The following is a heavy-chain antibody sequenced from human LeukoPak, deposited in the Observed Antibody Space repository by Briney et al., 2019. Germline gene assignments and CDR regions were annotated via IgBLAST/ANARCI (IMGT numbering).Heavy chain of an antibody. V-gene: IGHV3-49*03. CDR1: GFTFGDCV. D-gene: IGHD6-19*01. J-gene: IGHJ4*02. CDR2: IRSKTYGGTT. CDR3: TRERGGSSGWYGGYYFDY. Sequence: GGSLRLSCKASGFTFGDCVMSWFRQAPGKGLEWVGFIRSKTYGGTTEYAASVKGRFTISRDDSKSIAYLQMNSLKTEDTAVYYCTRERGGSSGWYGGYYFDYWGQGALVTVSS.